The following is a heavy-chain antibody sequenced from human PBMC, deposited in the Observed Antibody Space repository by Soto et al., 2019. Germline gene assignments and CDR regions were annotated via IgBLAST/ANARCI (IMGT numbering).Heavy chain of an antibody. V-gene: IGHV1-69*06. J-gene: IGHJ4*02. CDR3: AGTPYDSLAGYYLALGY. CDR2: IIPIFGTA. Sequence: SVKVSCKASGGTFSSYAISWVRLAPGQGLEWMGGIIPIFGTANYAQKFQGRVTITADKSTSTAFMELSRLRSEDTAVYYCAGTPYDSLAGYYLALGYWGQGTLVTVAP. D-gene: IGHD3-9*01. CDR1: GGTFSSYA.